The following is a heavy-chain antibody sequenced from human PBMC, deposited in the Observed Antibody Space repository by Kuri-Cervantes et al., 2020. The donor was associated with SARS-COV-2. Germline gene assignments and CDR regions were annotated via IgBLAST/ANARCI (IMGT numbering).Heavy chain of an antibody. CDR2: INSDGSST. V-gene: IGHV3-74*01. CDR1: GFTFSSYS. J-gene: IGHJ4*02. D-gene: IGHD2-15*01. CDR3: AKVVFSYCSGGSCYEYYFDY. Sequence: GESLKISCAASGFTFSSYSMNWVRQAPGKGLVWVSRINSDGSSTSYADSVKGRFTISRDNAKNTLYLKMNSLRAEDTAVYYCAKVVFSYCSGGSCYEYYFDYWGQGTLVTVSS.